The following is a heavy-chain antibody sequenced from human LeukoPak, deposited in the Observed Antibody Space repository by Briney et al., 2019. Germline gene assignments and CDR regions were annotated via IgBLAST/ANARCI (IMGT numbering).Heavy chain of an antibody. J-gene: IGHJ4*02. CDR1: GYRFTSYW. Sequence: GESLKISFKGSGYRFTSYWIGWVRPMPGKGLEWMGIIYPGDSDTRYSPSFQGQVTISADKSISTAYLQWSSLKASDTAMYYCARREWLLSGGFDYWGQGTLVTVSS. CDR3: ARREWLLSGGFDY. V-gene: IGHV5-51*01. CDR2: IYPGDSDT. D-gene: IGHD3-3*01.